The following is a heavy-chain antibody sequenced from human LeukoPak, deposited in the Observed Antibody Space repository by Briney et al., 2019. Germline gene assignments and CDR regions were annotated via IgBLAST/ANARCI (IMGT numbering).Heavy chain of an antibody. J-gene: IGHJ4*02. CDR2: INPNSGGT. CDR1: GYTLTELS. CDR3: ARGGGYYFDY. D-gene: IGHD4-23*01. V-gene: IGHV1-2*02. Sequence: ASVKVSCKVSGYTLTELSMHWVRQAPGQGLEWMGWINPNSGGTNYAQKFQGRVTMTRDTSISTAYMELSRLRSDDTAVYYCARGGGYYFDYWGQGTLVTVSS.